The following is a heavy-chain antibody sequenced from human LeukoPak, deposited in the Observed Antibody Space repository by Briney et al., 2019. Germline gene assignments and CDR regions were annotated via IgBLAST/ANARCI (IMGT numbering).Heavy chain of an antibody. Sequence: SETLSLTCTGSGGSISSSRYYWGWIRQPPGKGLGWIGRIYYSGSTYYNPSLKSRVTISVDRSKNQFSLKLSSVTAADTAVYYCARDQVVMSLTYYYYYMDVWGKGTTVTVSS. J-gene: IGHJ6*03. CDR3: ARDQVVMSLTYYYYYMDV. D-gene: IGHD3-22*01. CDR2: IYYSGST. CDR1: GGSISSSRYY. V-gene: IGHV4-39*07.